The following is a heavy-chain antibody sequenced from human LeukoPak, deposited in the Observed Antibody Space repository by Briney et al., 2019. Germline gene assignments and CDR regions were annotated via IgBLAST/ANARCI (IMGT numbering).Heavy chain of an antibody. CDR2: IYYRGST. V-gene: IGHV4-39*01. J-gene: IGHJ5*02. Sequence: PSETLSLTCTVSGGSINGSSYYWGWIRQPPGKGLEWIGSIYYRGSTYYNPTIKSRVTVSVDTSKNQFSLKLSPVTAADTAVYYCALIRGYCRTWGQGTLVTVSS. CDR1: GGSINGSSYY. CDR3: ALIRGYCRT. D-gene: IGHD2-15*01.